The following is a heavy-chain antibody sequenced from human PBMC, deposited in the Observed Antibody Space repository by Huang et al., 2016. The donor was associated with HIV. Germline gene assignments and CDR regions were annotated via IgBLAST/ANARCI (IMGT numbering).Heavy chain of an antibody. J-gene: IGHJ4*02. CDR1: GYNFTTHW. D-gene: IGHD1-26*01. V-gene: IGHV5-51*01. Sequence: EVQLVQSGAEVKKPGESVKISCKGSGYNFTTHWIGGVRQMPGKGLEGMGIIYPGDSDTKNSPSFQGQVTSSADKSINPAYLQWSSLKASDTAMYYCARQGVGAPPFDYWGQGTLVTVSS. CDR3: ARQGVGAPPFDY. CDR2: IYPGDSDT.